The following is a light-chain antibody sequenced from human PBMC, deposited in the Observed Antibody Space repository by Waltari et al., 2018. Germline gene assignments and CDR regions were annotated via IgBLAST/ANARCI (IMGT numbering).Light chain of an antibody. CDR1: QGVSSY. CDR3: QQYYSYPWT. CDR2: AAS. Sequence: AIRMTQSPSSLSASTGDRVTITCRASQGVSSYLAWYQQKPGKAPNLLIYAASTLQSGVPSRFRGSGSGTDFSLIISCLQSEDFATYYCQQYYSYPWTFGQGTKVEI. V-gene: IGKV1-8*01. J-gene: IGKJ1*01.